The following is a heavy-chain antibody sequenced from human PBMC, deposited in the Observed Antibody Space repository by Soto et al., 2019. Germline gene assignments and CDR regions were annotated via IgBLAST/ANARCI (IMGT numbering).Heavy chain of an antibody. D-gene: IGHD1-26*01. CDR1: GFTFSSSE. Sequence: GGSLRLSCAASGFTFSSSEMYWVRQAPGKGLEWVSYIHPSGQPIFYADSVKGRFTISRDNAKNSLYLQMSSLRADDSAVYYFARRARRWGQGTMVTVSS. CDR2: IHPSGQPI. V-gene: IGHV3-48*03. CDR3: ARRARR. J-gene: IGHJ3*01.